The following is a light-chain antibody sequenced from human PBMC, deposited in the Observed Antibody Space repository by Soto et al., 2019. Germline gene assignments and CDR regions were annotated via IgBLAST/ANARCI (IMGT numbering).Light chain of an antibody. CDR2: EVS. J-gene: IGLJ2*01. CDR1: TSDIGGYNY. CDR3: SSYISSNTRV. Sequence: QSALTQPASVSGSPGQSITISCTGTTSDIGGYNYVSWYQQHPGKAPKLMIYEVSNRPSGVSNRFSGSKSGNTAFLTISGLQAEDEADYYCSSYISSNTRVFGGGTKLTVL. V-gene: IGLV2-14*01.